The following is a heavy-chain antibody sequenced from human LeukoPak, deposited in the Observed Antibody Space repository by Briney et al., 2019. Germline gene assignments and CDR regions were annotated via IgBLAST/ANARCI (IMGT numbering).Heavy chain of an antibody. CDR1: GYTFTSYY. Sequence: ASVKVSYKASGYTFTSYYMHWVRQAPGQGLEWMGIINPSGGSTSYAQKFQGRVTMTRDTSTSTVYMELSSLRSEDTAVYYCARTYGSGSYYREGTTAPRNTWFEPWGQGTLVTVSS. V-gene: IGHV1-46*01. CDR2: INPSGGST. D-gene: IGHD3-10*01. J-gene: IGHJ5*02. CDR3: ARTYGSGSYYREGTTAPRNTWFEP.